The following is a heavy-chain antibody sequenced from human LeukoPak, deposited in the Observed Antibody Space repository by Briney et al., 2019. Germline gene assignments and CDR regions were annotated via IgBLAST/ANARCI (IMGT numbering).Heavy chain of an antibody. J-gene: IGHJ6*03. Sequence: SVKVSCKASGGTFSSYAISWVRQAPGQGLEWMGGIIPIFGTANYAQKFQGRVTITTDESTSTAYMELSSLSSEDTAVYYCASEGLVRYYYYMDVWGKGTTVTVSS. D-gene: IGHD6-19*01. V-gene: IGHV1-69*05. CDR2: IIPIFGTA. CDR3: ASEGLVRYYYYMDV. CDR1: GGTFSSYA.